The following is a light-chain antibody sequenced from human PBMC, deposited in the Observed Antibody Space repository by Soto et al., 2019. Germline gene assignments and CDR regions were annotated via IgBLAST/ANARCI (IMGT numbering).Light chain of an antibody. CDR1: SSDVGAYHS. J-gene: IGLJ3*02. CDR3: SSFTDTGTVM. CDR2: DVS. V-gene: IGLV2-14*03. Sequence: QSALTQPASVSGSPGQSFTISCTGTSSDVGAYHSVSWYQQHPGKAPKLIIFDVSNRPSGVSNRFSGSKSGNTASLTLSGLQAEDEADYYCSSFTDTGTVMFGGGTKLTVL.